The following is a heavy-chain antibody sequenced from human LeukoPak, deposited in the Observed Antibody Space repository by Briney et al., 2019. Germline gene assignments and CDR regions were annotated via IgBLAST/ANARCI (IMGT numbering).Heavy chain of an antibody. D-gene: IGHD3-16*02. J-gene: IGHJ6*02. CDR2: ISSSSSYI. CDR1: GFTFSSYS. CDR3: ARADYVWGSYRYTPPNYYYGMDV. Sequence: GGSLRLSCAASGFTFSSYSMNWVRQAPGKGLEWVSSISSSSSYIYYADSVKGRFTISRDNAKNSLYLRMNSLRAEDTAVYYCARADYVWGSYRYTPPNYYYGMDVWGQGTTVTVSS. V-gene: IGHV3-21*01.